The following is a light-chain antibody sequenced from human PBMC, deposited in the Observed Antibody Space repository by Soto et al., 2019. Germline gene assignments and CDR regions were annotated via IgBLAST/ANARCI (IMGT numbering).Light chain of an antibody. J-gene: IGLJ3*02. CDR3: SSYTTSRTWV. Sequence: QSVLTQPASVSGSPGQSITISCTGTSSDVGNYNYVSWYQHHPGKAPKLMIYEVSYRPSGVSVRFSGSKSGNTASLTISGLQAEDEANYYCSSYTTSRTWVFGGGTTLTVL. CDR2: EVS. CDR1: SSDVGNYNY. V-gene: IGLV2-14*01.